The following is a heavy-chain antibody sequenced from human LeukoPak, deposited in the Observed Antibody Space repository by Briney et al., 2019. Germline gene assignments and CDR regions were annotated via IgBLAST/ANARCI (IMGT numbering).Heavy chain of an antibody. CDR1: GGSFSGYS. V-gene: IGHV4-30-2*01. CDR3: ARGRAFDI. CDR2: IYHSGST. Sequence: TLSLTCAVYGGSFSGYSWSWIRQPPGKGLEWIGYIYHSGSTYYNPSLKSRVTISVDRSKNQFSLKLSSVTAADTAVYYCARGRAFDIWGQGTMVTVSS. J-gene: IGHJ3*02.